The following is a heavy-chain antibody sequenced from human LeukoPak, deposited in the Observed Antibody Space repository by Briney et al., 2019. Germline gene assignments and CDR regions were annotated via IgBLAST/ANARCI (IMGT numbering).Heavy chain of an antibody. Sequence: GGSLRLSCAASGFTFSSYEMNWVRQAPGKGLEWVAFIRYDGSNKYYADSVKGRFTISRDNSKNTLYLQMNSLRAEDTAVYYCAKDGPDIVVVPAALGADYYYYYMDVWGKGTTVTISS. CDR2: IRYDGSNK. J-gene: IGHJ6*03. V-gene: IGHV3-30*02. CDR3: AKDGPDIVVVPAALGADYYYYYMDV. CDR1: GFTFSSYE. D-gene: IGHD2-2*01.